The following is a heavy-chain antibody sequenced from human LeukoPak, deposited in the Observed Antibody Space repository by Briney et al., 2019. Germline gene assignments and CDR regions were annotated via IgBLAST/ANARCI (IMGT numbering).Heavy chain of an antibody. J-gene: IGHJ5*02. CDR3: ARSYCSSTSCYDLYNWFDP. CDR1: GYTFTSYG. V-gene: IGHV1-18*01. Sequence: ASVKVSCKASGYTFTSYGIGWVRQAPGQGLGWMGWISAYNGNTNYAQKLQGRVTMTTDTSTSTAYMELRSLRSDDTAVYYCARSYCSSTSCYDLYNWFDPWGQGTLVTVSS. CDR2: ISAYNGNT. D-gene: IGHD2-2*01.